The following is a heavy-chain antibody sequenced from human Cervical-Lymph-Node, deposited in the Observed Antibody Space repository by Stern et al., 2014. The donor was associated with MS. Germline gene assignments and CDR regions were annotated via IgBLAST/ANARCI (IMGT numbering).Heavy chain of an antibody. CDR1: GGTFSSSD. D-gene: IGHD3-10*01. V-gene: IGHV1-69*01. J-gene: IGHJ4*02. CDR3: ALGGFGHYFEY. CDR2: IIPIIGTA. Sequence: QVHLVQSGAEVQKPGSSVKVSCRASGGTFSSSDISWVRQAPGQELEWMGGIIPIIGTANYAQKYQGRVTITADESTSTAYMELSSLRSEDTAIYYCALGGFGHYFEYWGQGTLVTVSS.